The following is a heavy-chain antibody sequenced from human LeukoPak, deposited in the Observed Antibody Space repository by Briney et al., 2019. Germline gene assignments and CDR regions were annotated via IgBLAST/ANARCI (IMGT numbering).Heavy chain of an antibody. CDR1: EFDFSTHA. D-gene: IGHD1-14*01. J-gene: IGHJ4*02. CDR3: ARVWSRIAVPAIDY. V-gene: IGHV3-23*01. Sequence: GGSLRLSCAASEFDFSTHAMTWVRQAPGKGLEWVSAISISGTKTYYADSVKGRFTISRDNSKNTLYLQMNSLRAEDTAVYYCARVWSRIAVPAIDYWGQGTLVTVSS. CDR2: ISISGTKT.